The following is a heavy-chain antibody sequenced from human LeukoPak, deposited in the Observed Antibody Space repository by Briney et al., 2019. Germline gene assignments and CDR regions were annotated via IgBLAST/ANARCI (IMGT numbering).Heavy chain of an antibody. CDR1: GGSISSGGYS. Sequence: SETLSLTCAVSGGSISSGGYSWSWIRQPPGKGLEWIGEINHSGSTNYNPSLKSRVTISVDTSKNQFSLKLSSVTAADTAVYYCARGPTRINLIWGQGTMVTVSS. J-gene: IGHJ3*02. V-gene: IGHV4-34*01. CDR2: INHSGST. D-gene: IGHD3-10*01. CDR3: ARGPTRINLI.